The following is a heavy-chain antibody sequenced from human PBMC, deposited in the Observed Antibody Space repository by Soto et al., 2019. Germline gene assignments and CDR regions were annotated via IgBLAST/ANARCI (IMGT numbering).Heavy chain of an antibody. D-gene: IGHD3-3*01. CDR3: ASPGYVLRFLEWLSQSVP. CDR1: GFTFSSHV. J-gene: IGHJ5*02. V-gene: IGHV3-23*01. Sequence: PGWSLRLSCAASGFTFSSHVMNWVRQAPGKGLEWVAAISGGGGTTYYGDSVEGRFTISRDNSKNTLYLQMNSLRAEDTAVYYCASPGYVLRFLEWLSQSVPWGQGTLVTVSS. CDR2: ISGGGGTT.